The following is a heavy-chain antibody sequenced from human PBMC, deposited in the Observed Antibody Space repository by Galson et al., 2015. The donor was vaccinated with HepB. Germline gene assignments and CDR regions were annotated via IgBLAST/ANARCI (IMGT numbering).Heavy chain of an antibody. D-gene: IGHD5-18*01. CDR3: AREKVDTAMFYYYYYGMDV. CDR2: ISHSGRT. J-gene: IGHJ6*02. V-gene: IGHV4-4*02. Sequence: ETLSLTCAVSGGSISSSSWWSWVRQPPGKGLEWIGEISHSGRTNYNPSLKSRVTISVDKSKNQFSLKLSSVTAADTAVYYCAREKVDTAMFYYYYYGMDVWGQGTTVTVSS. CDR1: GGSISSSSW.